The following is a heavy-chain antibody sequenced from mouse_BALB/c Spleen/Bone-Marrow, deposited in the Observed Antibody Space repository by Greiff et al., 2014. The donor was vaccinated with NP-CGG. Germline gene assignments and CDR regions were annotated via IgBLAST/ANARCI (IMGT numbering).Heavy chain of an antibody. D-gene: IGHD1-2*01. J-gene: IGHJ3*01. CDR3: AREDYGAGFAY. V-gene: IGHV1S45*01. CDR2: INPYNDYT. CDR1: GYTFTKYH. Sequence: VQLQQSGAELVRPGASVKISCKAFGYTFTKYHINWVKQRPGQGLDWIGYINPYNDYTSYNQKFKGKATLTVDKSSSTAYMDLSSLTSEDSSVYYCAREDYGAGFAYWGQGTLVTVSA.